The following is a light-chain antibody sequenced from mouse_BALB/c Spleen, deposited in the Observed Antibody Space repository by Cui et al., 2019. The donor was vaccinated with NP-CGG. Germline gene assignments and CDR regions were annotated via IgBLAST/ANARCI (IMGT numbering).Light chain of an antibody. CDR1: TGAVTTSNY. CDR2: GTN. Sequence: VLTPESALTTPPGETVTLTCRSSTGAVTTSNYANWVQEKPDHLFTGLIGGTNNRAPGVPARFSGSLIGDKAALTITGAQTEDEAIYFCALWYSNHWVFGGGTNLTVL. J-gene: IGLJ1*01. CDR3: ALWYSNHWV. V-gene: IGLV1*01.